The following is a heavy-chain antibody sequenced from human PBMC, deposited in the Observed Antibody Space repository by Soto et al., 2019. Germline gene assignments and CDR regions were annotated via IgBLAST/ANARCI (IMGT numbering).Heavy chain of an antibody. CDR3: AKGQTGGVSSTLSKDY. CDR1: GFTFSSFA. CDR2: ISGSGGYT. J-gene: IGHJ4*02. D-gene: IGHD6-13*01. Sequence: EVQLLESGGGLVQPGGSLRLSCAASGFTFSSFALSWVRQAPGKGLEWVSAISGSGGYTYYADSVKGRFTISRDNSKNTLYLQMNSLRAEDTAVYYCAKGQTGGVSSTLSKDYWGQGTLVTVSS. V-gene: IGHV3-23*01.